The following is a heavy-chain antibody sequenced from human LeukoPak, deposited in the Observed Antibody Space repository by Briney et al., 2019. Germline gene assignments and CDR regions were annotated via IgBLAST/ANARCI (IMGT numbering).Heavy chain of an antibody. CDR1: GFTFSSYW. D-gene: IGHD6-19*01. CDR2: IKQDGSEK. J-gene: IGHJ4*02. V-gene: IGHV3-7*01. Sequence: PGGSLRLSCAASGFTFSSYWMSWVRQAPGKGLEWVANIKQDGSEKYYVDSVKGRFTISRDNAKSSLYLQMNSLRAEDTAVYYCAREAHSSGWYSVYYFDYWGQGTLVTVSS. CDR3: AREAHSSGWYSVYYFDY.